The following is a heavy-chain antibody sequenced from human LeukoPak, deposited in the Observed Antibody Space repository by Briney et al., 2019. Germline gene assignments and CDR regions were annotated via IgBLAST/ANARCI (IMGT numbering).Heavy chain of an antibody. Sequence: GRSLRLSCVASGFTFSDAWMSWVRQAPGKGLEWVGRIKSKIDGGTIDYGAPVKGRFTISRDDSRNTLYLQMNSLKTEDTAVYYCTTRRQDGCWGQGTLVTV. CDR2: IKSKIDGGTI. V-gene: IGHV3-15*01. D-gene: IGHD6-25*01. CDR3: TTRRQDGC. J-gene: IGHJ4*02. CDR1: GFTFSDAW.